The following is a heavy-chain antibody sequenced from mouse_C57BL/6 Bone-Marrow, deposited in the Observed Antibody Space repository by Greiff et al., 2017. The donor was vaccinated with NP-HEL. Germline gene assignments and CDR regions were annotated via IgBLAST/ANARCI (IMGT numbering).Heavy chain of an antibody. CDR1: GYTFTSYW. D-gene: IGHD1-1*01. Sequence: QVQLQQPGAELVRPGSSVKLSCKASGYTFTSYWMHWVKQRPIQGLEWIGNIDPSDSETHYNQKFKDKATLTVDKSSSTAYMQLSSLTSEDSAVYYCARRYYGSSYEGFAYWGQGTLVTVSA. CDR3: ARRYYGSSYEGFAY. CDR2: IDPSDSET. V-gene: IGHV1-52*01. J-gene: IGHJ3*01.